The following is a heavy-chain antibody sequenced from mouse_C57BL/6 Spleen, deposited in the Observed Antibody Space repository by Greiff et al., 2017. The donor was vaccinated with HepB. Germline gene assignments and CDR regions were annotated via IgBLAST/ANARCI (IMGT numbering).Heavy chain of an antibody. D-gene: IGHD4-1*02. J-gene: IGHJ1*03. Sequence: EVKLMESGGGLVQPGGSLSLSCAASGFTFTDYYMSWVRQPPGKALEWLGFIRNKANGYTTEYSASVKGRFTISRDNSQSILYLQMNALRAEDSATYYGARSTGTGYFDVWGTGTTVTVSS. V-gene: IGHV7-3*01. CDR3: ARSTGTGYFDV. CDR2: IRNKANGYTT. CDR1: GFTFTDYY.